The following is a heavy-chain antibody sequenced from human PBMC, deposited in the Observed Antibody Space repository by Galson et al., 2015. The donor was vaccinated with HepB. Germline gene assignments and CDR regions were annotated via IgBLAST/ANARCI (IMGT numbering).Heavy chain of an antibody. CDR1: GFDFRQYG. CDR3: ATERPDGGMDV. CDR2: VWFDGSQT. D-gene: IGHD3-16*01. V-gene: IGHV3-33*07. Sequence: SLRLSCAASGFDFRQYGMDWVRQAPGKGLEWVAIVWFDGSQTHYANSLKGRFTISRDNSKNILYLQMDSLRVEDTAVYYCATERPDGGMDVWSKGTTVIVSS. J-gene: IGHJ6*04.